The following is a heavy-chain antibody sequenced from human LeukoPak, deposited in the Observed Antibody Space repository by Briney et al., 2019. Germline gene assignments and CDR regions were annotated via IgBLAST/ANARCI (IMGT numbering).Heavy chain of an antibody. D-gene: IGHD4-11*01. V-gene: IGHV4-30-4*01. CDR3: ARDRSTVDYYGLDV. CDR1: GGSISSGDFY. J-gene: IGHJ6*02. CDR2: IYHSGIT. Sequence: PSGTLSLTCTVSGGSISSGDFYWRWIRQPPEKGLEYIGYIYHSGITFYNPSLRSRVTVSIDTSKNQFSLKLSSVTAADTAVYYCARDRSTVDYYGLDVWGQGTTVIVSS.